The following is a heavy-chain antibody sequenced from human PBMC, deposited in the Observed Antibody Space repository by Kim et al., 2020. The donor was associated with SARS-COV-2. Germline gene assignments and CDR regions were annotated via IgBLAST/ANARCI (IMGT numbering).Heavy chain of an antibody. V-gene: IGHV4-30-2*01. CDR3: ARSITMVQGVIAYYYYYMDV. CDR2: IYHSGST. J-gene: IGHJ6*03. CDR1: GGSISSGGYS. Sequence: SETLSLTCAVSGGSISSGGYSWSWIRQPPGKGLEWIGYIYHSGSTYYNPSLKSRVTISVDRSKNQFSLKLSSVTAADTAVYYCARSITMVQGVIAYYYYYMDVWGKGTTVTVSS. D-gene: IGHD3-10*01.